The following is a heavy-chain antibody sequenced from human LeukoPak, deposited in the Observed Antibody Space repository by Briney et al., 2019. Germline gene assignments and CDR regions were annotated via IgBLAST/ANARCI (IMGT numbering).Heavy chain of an antibody. J-gene: IGHJ4*02. CDR1: GGSISSGDYY. D-gene: IGHD2-21*02. V-gene: IGHV4-30-4*01. CDR2: IYYSGGT. Sequence: SQTLSLTCTVSGGSISSGDYYWSWIRQPPGKGLEWIGYIYYSGGTYYNPSLKSRVTISVDTSKNQFSLKLSSVTAADTAVYYCARTIVVVTAIDYWGQGTLVTVSS. CDR3: ARTIVVVTAIDY.